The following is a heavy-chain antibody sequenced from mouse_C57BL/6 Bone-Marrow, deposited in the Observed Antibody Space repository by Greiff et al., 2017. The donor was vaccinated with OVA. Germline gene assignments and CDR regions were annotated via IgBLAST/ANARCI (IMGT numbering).Heavy chain of an antibody. CDR2: IYPSDSET. CDR3: ARRYSIRDY. Sequence: QVQLQQPGAELVRPGSSVKLSCKASGYTFTSYWMAWVKQRPGQGLEWIGNIYPSDSETHYNQKFKDKATLTVDKSSSTAYMQLSSLTSEDSAVYYCARRYSIRDYWGQGTTLTVSS. V-gene: IGHV1-61*01. D-gene: IGHD2-5*01. CDR1: GYTFTSYW. J-gene: IGHJ2*01.